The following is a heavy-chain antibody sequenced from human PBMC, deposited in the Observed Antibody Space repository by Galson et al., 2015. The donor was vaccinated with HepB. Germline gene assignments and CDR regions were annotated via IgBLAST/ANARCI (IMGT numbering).Heavy chain of an antibody. CDR3: VHRLPYSTSFDY. V-gene: IGHV2-5*02. J-gene: IGHJ4*02. D-gene: IGHD6-6*01. Sequence: PALVKPTQTLTLTCTVSGFSLSTTGVGVGWIRQSPGKALEWLALFYWGDDRRYSPSLKSRLTITKDTSKNQVVLTMTNMDPVDTATYYCVHRLPYSTSFDYWGQGALVTVSS. CDR2: FYWGDDR. CDR1: GFSLSTTGVG.